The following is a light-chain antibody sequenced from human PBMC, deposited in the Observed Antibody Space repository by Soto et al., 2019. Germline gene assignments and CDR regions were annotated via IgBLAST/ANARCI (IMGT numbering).Light chain of an antibody. J-gene: IGKJ4*01. CDR2: LGS. CDR1: QSLLHSNGYTY. CDR3: VQALQTLT. V-gene: IGKV2-28*01. Sequence: DIVMTQSPLSLPVTPGEPASISCRSSQSLLHSNGYTYLDWYLQKPGQSPQLLIYLGSNRASGVPERFSDSGSGTDFTLKISRVEAEDVGVYYCVQALQTLTFGGGTKVEI.